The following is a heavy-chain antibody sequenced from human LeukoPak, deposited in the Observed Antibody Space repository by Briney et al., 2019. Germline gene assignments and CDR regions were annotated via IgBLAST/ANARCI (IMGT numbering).Heavy chain of an antibody. Sequence: SETLSLTCSVSGGSVSTYYWSWIRQPPGKGLEYLGYMSYTGSTNCNPSVKSRLTISIDASRNQVSLNLTSVTAADTAVCYCARIMNGDYFDYWGQGTLVTVSS. J-gene: IGHJ4*02. V-gene: IGHV4-59*02. D-gene: IGHD3-16*01. CDR3: ARIMNGDYFDY. CDR2: MSYTGST. CDR1: GGSVSTYY.